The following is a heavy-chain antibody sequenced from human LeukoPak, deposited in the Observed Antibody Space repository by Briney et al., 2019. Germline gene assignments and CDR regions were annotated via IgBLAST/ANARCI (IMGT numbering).Heavy chain of an antibody. J-gene: IGHJ4*02. CDR3: ASLGVVRGVTIDY. Sequence: SVKVSCKASGGTFSSYAISWVRQAPGQGLEWMGGIIPIFGTANYAQKFQGRVTITADKSTSTAYMELSSLRSEDTTVYYCASLGVVRGVTIDYWGQGTLVTVSS. V-gene: IGHV1-69*06. CDR2: IIPIFGTA. D-gene: IGHD3-10*01. CDR1: GGTFSSYA.